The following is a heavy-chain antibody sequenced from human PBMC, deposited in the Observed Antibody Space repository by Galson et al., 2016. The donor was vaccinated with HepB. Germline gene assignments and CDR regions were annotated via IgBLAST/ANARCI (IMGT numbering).Heavy chain of an antibody. D-gene: IGHD3-16*01. Sequence: SLRLSCAASGFTFSTYAMTWVRQAPGKGLEWVSGISAHGGGTYYVDSVKGRLTISRDNSKSTVSLQMDSLTAEDTAVYYCTRGLVTVSYDSDEYNPGYVFDYWGQGTPVTVSS. CDR3: TRGLVTVSYDSDEYNPGYVFDY. J-gene: IGHJ4*02. V-gene: IGHV3-23*01. CDR2: ISAHGGGT. CDR1: GFTFSTYA.